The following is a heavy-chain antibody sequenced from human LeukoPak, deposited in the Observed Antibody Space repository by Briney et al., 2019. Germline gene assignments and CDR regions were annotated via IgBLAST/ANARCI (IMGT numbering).Heavy chain of an antibody. CDR1: GFTFSNYW. V-gene: IGHV3-7*01. CDR2: IKQDGSEK. D-gene: IGHD3-3*01. CDR3: ARSLYSWSGSSS. J-gene: IGHJ5*02. Sequence: GRSMRLSCAASGFTFSNYWMNWVRQAPGKGLEWVASIKQDGSEKYHVDSVKGRFTISRDNAKNSLYLQMNSLRAEDTAVYYCARSLYSWSGSSSWGQGTGVTVSS.